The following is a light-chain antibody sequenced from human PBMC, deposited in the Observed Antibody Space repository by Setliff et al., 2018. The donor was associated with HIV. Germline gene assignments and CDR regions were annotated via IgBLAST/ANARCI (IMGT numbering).Light chain of an antibody. J-gene: IGLJ1*01. Sequence: QSVLTQPPSASGSPGQSVTISCTGTSSDVGGYNYVSWYQKYPGKAPKLIIYEVTKRPSGVPDRLSGSKSGNTASLTVSGLQVEDEADYYCSSYAGSNNYVFGTGTKVTVL. CDR3: SSYAGSNNYV. V-gene: IGLV2-8*01. CDR2: EVT. CDR1: SSDVGGYNY.